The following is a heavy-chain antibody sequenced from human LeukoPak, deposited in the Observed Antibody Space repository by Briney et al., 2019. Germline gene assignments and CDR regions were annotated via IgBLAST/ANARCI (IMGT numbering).Heavy chain of an antibody. Sequence: GGSLRLSCAASGFTFDAYAMSWVRQAPGKGLEWVSGINWNGGSTGYADSVKGRFTISRDNAKNSLYLQMNSLRAEDTALYYCAREGSSTYYYHYMDVWGKGTTVTVSS. CDR3: AREGSSTYYYHYMDV. V-gene: IGHV3-20*04. D-gene: IGHD1-26*01. J-gene: IGHJ6*03. CDR1: GFTFDAYA. CDR2: INWNGGST.